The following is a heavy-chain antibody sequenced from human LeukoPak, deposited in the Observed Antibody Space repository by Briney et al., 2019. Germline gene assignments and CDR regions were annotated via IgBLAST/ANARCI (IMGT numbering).Heavy chain of an antibody. CDR3: ARHMYYASGSYVGRDS. CDR2: TYYRSKWYN. J-gene: IGHJ5*02. CDR1: GDSVSSNSAA. Sequence: SQTLSLTCAISGDSVSSNSAAWNWIRQSPSRGLEWLGRTYYRSKWYNNYAVSVKSRITIKPDTSKNQFSLQLNSVTPEDTAVYYCARHMYYASGSYVGRDSWGQGTLVTVSS. V-gene: IGHV6-1*01. D-gene: IGHD3-10*01.